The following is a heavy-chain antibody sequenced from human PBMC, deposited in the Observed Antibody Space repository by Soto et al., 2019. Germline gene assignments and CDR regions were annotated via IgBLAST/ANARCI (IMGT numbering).Heavy chain of an antibody. CDR2: IYASGST. CDR1: GGSISPYY. D-gene: IGHD3-3*01. V-gene: IGHV4-4*07. J-gene: IGHJ4*02. Sequence: SETLSLTCTVSGGSISPYYWSWIRQPAGKGLEWIERIYASGSTNYNPSLKGRVTMSVATSKNQFSLKLSSMTAADTAVYYCARGGMVIIPSATAFDYWGQGTLVTVSS. CDR3: ARGGMVIIPSATAFDY.